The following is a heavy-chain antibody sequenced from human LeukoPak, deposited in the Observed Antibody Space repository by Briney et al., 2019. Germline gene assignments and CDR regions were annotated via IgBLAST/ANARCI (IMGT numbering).Heavy chain of an antibody. CDR1: GFTVSSNS. D-gene: IGHD5-18*01. V-gene: IGHV4-34*08. Sequence: GSLRLSCTVSGFTVSSNSMSWIRQPPGKGLEWIGEINHSGSTNYNPSLKSRVTISLDTSKSQFSLRLSSVTAADAAVYYCAATGGTAMVMWGQGTLVTVSS. CDR3: AATGGTAMVM. J-gene: IGHJ4*02. CDR2: INHSGST.